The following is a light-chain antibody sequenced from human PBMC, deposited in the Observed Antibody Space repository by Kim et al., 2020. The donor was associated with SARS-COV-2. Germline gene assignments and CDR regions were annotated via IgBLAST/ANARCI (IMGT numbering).Light chain of an antibody. J-gene: IGKJ4*01. V-gene: IGKV3-15*01. Sequence: EIVMTQSPATLSVSPGEGATLSCRASQSVRSNLAWYQQKPGQAPRLLIYGASTRATGIPARFSGSGSGTEFTLTISSLQSEDFAVYYCLQCNDWPALTFGGGTKVDIK. CDR2: GAS. CDR3: LQCNDWPALT. CDR1: QSVRSN.